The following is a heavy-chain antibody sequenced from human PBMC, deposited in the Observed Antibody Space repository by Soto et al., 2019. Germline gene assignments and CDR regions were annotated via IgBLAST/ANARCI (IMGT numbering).Heavy chain of an antibody. CDR1: GYTFTCHC. V-gene: IGHV1-2*02. D-gene: IGHD5-12*01. Sequence: VKVSCKASGYTFTCHCIHWVRQAPEQGPEWMGEIGPESGATRYAQKFQGRVTMTMDMSITTVYMELSNLSPDDTAVYYCGRGRSGQIVVFYWGQGTPVTVSS. CDR2: IGPESGAT. CDR3: GRGRSGQIVVFY. J-gene: IGHJ4*02.